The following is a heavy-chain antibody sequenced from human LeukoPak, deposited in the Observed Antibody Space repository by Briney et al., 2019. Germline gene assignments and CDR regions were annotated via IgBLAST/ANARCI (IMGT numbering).Heavy chain of an antibody. CDR1: RGSISSGTYY. D-gene: IGHD2-2*01. J-gene: IGHJ4*02. CDR2: MYTTGST. CDR3: ARGPTYQPIDY. V-gene: IGHV4-61*02. Sequence: PSETLSLTCTVSRGSISSGTYYWSWIRQPAGKGLEWIGRMYTTGSTSYNPSLKSRVTISIDTSKNQFSLKLRSVAAADTAVYYCARGPTYQPIDYWGQGTLVTVSS.